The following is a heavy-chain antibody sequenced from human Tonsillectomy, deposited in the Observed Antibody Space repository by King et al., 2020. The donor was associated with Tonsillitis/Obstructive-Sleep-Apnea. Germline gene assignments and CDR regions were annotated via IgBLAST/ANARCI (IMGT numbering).Heavy chain of an antibody. CDR3: ARDVLKGPLQLVHAFDL. V-gene: IGHV3-11*05. Sequence: VQLVESGGGLVKPGGSLRLSCAGSGFTFSDYYMTWIRQAPGKGLEWVSYISSTTGYTNYADSVKGRFTISRDNAKNSLYLQMNSLRAEEPAVYYCARDVLKGPLQLVHAFDLCGQGTMGTVSS. D-gene: IGHD6-13*01. J-gene: IGHJ3*01. CDR1: GFTFSDYY. CDR2: ISSTTGYT.